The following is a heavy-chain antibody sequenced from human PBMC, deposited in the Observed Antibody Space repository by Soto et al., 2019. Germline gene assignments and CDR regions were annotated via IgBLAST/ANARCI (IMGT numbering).Heavy chain of an antibody. CDR2: ISYDGSNK. CDR1: GFTFSSYA. Sequence: QVQLVESGGGVVQPGRSLRLSCAASGFTFSSYAMHWVRQAPGKGLEWVAVISYDGSNKYYADSVKGRFTISRDNSKNTLYLQMNSLRAEDMAVYYCARFKGCSGGSCYPYFDYWGQGTLVTVSS. D-gene: IGHD2-15*01. J-gene: IGHJ4*02. CDR3: ARFKGCSGGSCYPYFDY. V-gene: IGHV3-30-3*01.